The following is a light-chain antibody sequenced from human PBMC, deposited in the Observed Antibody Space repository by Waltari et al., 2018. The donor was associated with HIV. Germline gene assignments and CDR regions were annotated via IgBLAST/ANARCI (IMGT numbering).Light chain of an antibody. CDR3: CSYAGPHPLV. Sequence: QSALTQPASVSGSPGQSITMSCTGTSSDVGRYDLVSWYQHFPGKAPKLIIFEVTQRPSGISTRFSGSKSGRPASLTISGLQAEDEADYFCCSYAGPHPLVFGGGTKLTVL. CDR2: EVT. V-gene: IGLV2-23*02. J-gene: IGLJ2*01. CDR1: SSDVGRYDL.